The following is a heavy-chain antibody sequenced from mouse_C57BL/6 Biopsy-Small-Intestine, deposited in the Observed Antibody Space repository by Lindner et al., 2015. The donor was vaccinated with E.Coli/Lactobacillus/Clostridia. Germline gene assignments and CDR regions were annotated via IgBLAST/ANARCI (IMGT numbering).Heavy chain of an antibody. Sequence: SVKVSCKASGYTFTNYAIHWVRQAPGQRLEWMGWINAGNGNAKYSQKFQGRVTFTRDTSATTGHMELSSVRSEDTAVYYCARMTGLHFDYWGQGTRVTVSS. CDR3: ARMTGLHFDY. V-gene: IGHV1-84*02. CDR2: INAGNGNA. D-gene: IGHD3-2*01. CDR1: GYTFTNYA. J-gene: IGHJ2*03.